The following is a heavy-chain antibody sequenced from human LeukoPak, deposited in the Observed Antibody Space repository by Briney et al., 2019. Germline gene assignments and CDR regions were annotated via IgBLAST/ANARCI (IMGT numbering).Heavy chain of an antibody. Sequence: ETLSLTCAVSGGSISSSNWWNWVRQPPGKGLEWVSSITSSSSYIYYADSVKGRFTISRDNSKNTLYLQMNSLRTEDTAVYYCARDFSSYYDSTSNYGDAYFDYWGQGTLVTVSS. V-gene: IGHV3-21*01. CDR2: ITSSSSYI. J-gene: IGHJ4*02. D-gene: IGHD3-22*01. CDR3: ARDFSSYYDSTSNYGDAYFDY. CDR1: GGSISSSN.